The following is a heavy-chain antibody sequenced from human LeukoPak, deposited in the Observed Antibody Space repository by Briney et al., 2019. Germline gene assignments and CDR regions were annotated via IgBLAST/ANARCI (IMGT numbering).Heavy chain of an antibody. CDR1: GFTFNNYA. Sequence: PGGSLRLSCAASGFTFNNYAVNWVRQAPGKGLEWVSGISASAGSTKYADFVKGRFTISRDNSKNTLYLQMNSLRAEDTAVYYCAKVSSSWPGDAFDIWGQGTMVTVSS. CDR3: AKVSSSWPGDAFDI. J-gene: IGHJ3*02. CDR2: ISASAGST. V-gene: IGHV3-23*01. D-gene: IGHD6-13*01.